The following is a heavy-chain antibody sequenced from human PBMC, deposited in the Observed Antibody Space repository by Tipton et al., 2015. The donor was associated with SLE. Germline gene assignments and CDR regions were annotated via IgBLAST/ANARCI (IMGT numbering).Heavy chain of an antibody. V-gene: IGHV3-53*01. CDR2: IYSGGST. CDR1: GFTVSSNY. Sequence: GSLRLSCAASGFTVSSNYMSWVRQAPGKGLEWVSVIYSGGSTYYADSVKGRFTISRDNSKNTLYLQMNSLRAEDTAVYYCAKDTTYSSGRVFDYWGQGTLVTVSS. D-gene: IGHD6-19*01. J-gene: IGHJ4*02. CDR3: AKDTTYSSGRVFDY.